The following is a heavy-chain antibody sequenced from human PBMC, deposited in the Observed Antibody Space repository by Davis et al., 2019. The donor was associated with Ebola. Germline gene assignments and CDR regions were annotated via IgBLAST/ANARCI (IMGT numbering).Heavy chain of an antibody. CDR1: GYTFTNYG. V-gene: IGHV1-2*06. CDR3: ARALFALDS. J-gene: IGHJ4*02. D-gene: IGHD3-10*01. CDR2: INPNSGGT. Sequence: AASVKVSCKTSGYTFTNYGITWVRQAPGQGLEWMGRINPNSGGTNYAQRFQDRVTMTTDTSITTAYMELSSLSPDDTALYYCARALFALDSWGQGSLVTVSS.